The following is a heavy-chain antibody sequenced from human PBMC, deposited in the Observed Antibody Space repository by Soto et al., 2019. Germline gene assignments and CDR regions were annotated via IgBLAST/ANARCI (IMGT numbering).Heavy chain of an antibody. CDR1: GFTVSSNY. CDR3: ARLRGYCSGGSCAELNWFDP. CDR2: IYSGGST. J-gene: IGHJ5*02. Sequence: PGGSLRLSCAASGFTVSSNYMSWVRQAPGKGLEWVSVIYSGGSTSYADSVKGRFTISRDNAKNTLYLQMNSLRAEDTAVYYCARLRGYCSGGSCAELNWFDPWGQGTLVTVSP. V-gene: IGHV3-66*04. D-gene: IGHD2-15*01.